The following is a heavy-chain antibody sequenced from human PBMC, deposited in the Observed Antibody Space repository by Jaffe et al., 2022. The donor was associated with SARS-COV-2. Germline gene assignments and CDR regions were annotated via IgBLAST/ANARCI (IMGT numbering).Heavy chain of an antibody. CDR2: IIPIFGTA. D-gene: IGHD2-15*01. CDR3: ARAGYCSGGSCYSGGGFDY. J-gene: IGHJ4*02. CDR1: GGTFSSFP. V-gene: IGHV1-69*06. Sequence: QVQLVQSGAEVKKPGSSVKVSCKASGGTFSSFPINWVRQAPGQGLEWMGGIIPIFGTANYAQKFQGRVTITADKSTSIAYMELSNLRSEDAAVYYCARAGYCSGGSCYSGGGFDYWGQGTLVIVSS.